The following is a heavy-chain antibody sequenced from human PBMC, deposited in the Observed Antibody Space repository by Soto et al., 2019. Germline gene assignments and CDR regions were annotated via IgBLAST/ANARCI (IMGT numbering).Heavy chain of an antibody. CDR1: GDSISTYN. J-gene: IGHJ5*02. Sequence: SETLALTCTVSGDSISTYNWGWVRQPPGKELEWIGCIYYSGVTNYNPSLKSRVTISVDTPKNQLSLKLNSVTAADTAVYYCARVAADIASWLDPWGQGTLVTVSS. CDR2: IYYSGVT. CDR3: ARVAADIASWLDP. V-gene: IGHV4-59*01. D-gene: IGHD5-12*01.